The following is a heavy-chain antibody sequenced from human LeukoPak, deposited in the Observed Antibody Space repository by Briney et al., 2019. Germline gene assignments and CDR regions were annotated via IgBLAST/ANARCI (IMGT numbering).Heavy chain of an antibody. CDR2: IRYDGSNK. Sequence: GGSLRLSCAASGFTFSTYGMHWVRQAPGKGLVWVAFIRYDGSNKYYADSVKGRFTISRDNSKNTLYLQMNSLRAEDTAVYFCAKDKDPWKSTSISDFEYWGQGTLVTVSS. CDR3: AKDKDPWKSTSISDFEY. V-gene: IGHV3-30*02. D-gene: IGHD1-1*01. CDR1: GFTFSTYG. J-gene: IGHJ4*02.